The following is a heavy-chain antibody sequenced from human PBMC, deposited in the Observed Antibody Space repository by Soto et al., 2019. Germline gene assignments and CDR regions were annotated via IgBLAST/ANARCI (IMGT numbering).Heavy chain of an antibody. CDR2: IVPMFGTP. CDR3: ARNGTYDSSLSQYTGMDV. D-gene: IGHD3-22*01. V-gene: IGHV1-69*06. J-gene: IGHJ6*02. Sequence: QQTPGQGLEWMGGIVPMFGTPTYAEKFKGRLAISATRSTSTAYMELTSLRSDDTAVYYCARNGTYDSSLSQYTGMDVWGQGTTVTVS.